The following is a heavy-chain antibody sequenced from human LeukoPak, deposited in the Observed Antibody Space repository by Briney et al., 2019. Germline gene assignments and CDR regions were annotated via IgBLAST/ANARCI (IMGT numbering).Heavy chain of an antibody. J-gene: IGHJ6*02. Sequence: ASVKVSCKASGYTFTSYGISWVRQAPGQGLEWMGWISAYNGNTNYAQKLQGRVTMTIDTSTSTAYMELRSLRSDDTAVYYCARDEYSSMTDYYYYGMDVWGQGTTVTVSS. CDR1: GYTFTSYG. D-gene: IGHD6-6*01. CDR3: ARDEYSSMTDYYYYGMDV. V-gene: IGHV1-18*01. CDR2: ISAYNGNT.